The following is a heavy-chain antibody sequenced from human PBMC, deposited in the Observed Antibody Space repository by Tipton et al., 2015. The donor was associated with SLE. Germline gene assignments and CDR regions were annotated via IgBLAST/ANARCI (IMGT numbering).Heavy chain of an antibody. D-gene: IGHD1-26*01. J-gene: IGHJ5*01. CDR2: IDSSGNT. Sequence: TLSLTCSVSGASMNSGSYSWHWIRQPAGKALQLLGHIDSSGNTYYNPSLRSRVSISVDVSRNQFSLTLNSVTAADTATYSCARETGTYYSTWFDSWGQGTLVTVSS. CDR1: GASMNSGSYS. CDR3: ARETGTYYSTWFDS. V-gene: IGHV4-61*09.